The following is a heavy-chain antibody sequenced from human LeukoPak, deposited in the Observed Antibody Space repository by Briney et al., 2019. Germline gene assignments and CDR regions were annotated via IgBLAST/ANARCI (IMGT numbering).Heavy chain of an antibody. CDR2: INQDGSQK. V-gene: IGHV3-7*01. CDR1: GSTFRTHW. J-gene: IGHJ4*02. CDR3: ARLKDDVTKLDY. D-gene: IGHD2-8*01. Sequence: GGSLRLSCAAFGSTFRTHWMSWVRQAPGKGLEWVASINQDGSQKRYMDSVQGRFTISRDNTKNSLFLQMNSLRAEDTAVYYCARLKDDVTKLDYWGQGTLVTVSS.